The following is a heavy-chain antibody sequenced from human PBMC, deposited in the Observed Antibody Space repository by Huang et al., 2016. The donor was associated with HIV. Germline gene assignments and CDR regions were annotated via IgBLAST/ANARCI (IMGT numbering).Heavy chain of an antibody. J-gene: IGHJ4*02. CDR2: IDPTIGAI. V-gene: IGHV1-2*06. CDR3: AREAWASGVAHYFDY. D-gene: IGHD3-10*01. CDR1: GYRFTGHF. Sequence: QVQLVQSGAEVQRPGASVQGSCKASGYRFTGHFIHWVRHAPGQGLEWMGRIDPTIGAINWASRFQGRVSMTRDKSIGTAYMELSGLRSDDTAVFFCAREAWASGVAHYFDYWGPGTLVTVSS.